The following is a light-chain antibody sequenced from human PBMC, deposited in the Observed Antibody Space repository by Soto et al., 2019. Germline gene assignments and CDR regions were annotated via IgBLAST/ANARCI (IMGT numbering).Light chain of an antibody. V-gene: IGKV3-15*01. Sequence: EIVLTQSPGTLSLSPGERATLSCRASQTVRSNLAWYQQKPGQAPRLLIYGASTRATGIPARFSGSGSGTEFTHTISSLQSEDFAVYYCQQYNNWPSITFGQGTRLEIK. CDR1: QTVRSN. CDR3: QQYNNWPSIT. CDR2: GAS. J-gene: IGKJ5*01.